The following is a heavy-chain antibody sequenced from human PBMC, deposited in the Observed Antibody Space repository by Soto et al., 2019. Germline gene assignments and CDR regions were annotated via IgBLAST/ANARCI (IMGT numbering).Heavy chain of an antibody. CDR2: IWFDGSTR. D-gene: IGHD2-2*01. CDR3: ARLMYRNWLDP. Sequence: QVQLVESGGGVVQPGKSLQLSCAASGFIFSAFGMHWVRQAPGKGLEWVAVIWFDGSTRHYADSVRGRFTISRDNSNNTMYLQMNSRRDDDTGTYYCARLMYRNWLDPWGQGTLVTVSS. CDR1: GFIFSAFG. V-gene: IGHV3-33*01. J-gene: IGHJ5*02.